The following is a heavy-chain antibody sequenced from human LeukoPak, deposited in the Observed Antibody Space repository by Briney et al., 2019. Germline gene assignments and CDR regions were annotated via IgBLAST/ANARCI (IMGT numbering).Heavy chain of an antibody. CDR1: GFTVSSNY. CDR3: AKDSTLGYSGYDSDWYFDL. Sequence: PGGSLRLSCAASGFTVSSNYMSWVRQAPGKGLEWVSAISGSGGSTYYADSVKGRFTISRDNSKNTLYLQMNSLRAEDTAVYYCAKDSTLGYSGYDSDWYFDLWGRGTLVTVSS. CDR2: ISGSGGST. J-gene: IGHJ2*01. V-gene: IGHV3-23*01. D-gene: IGHD5-12*01.